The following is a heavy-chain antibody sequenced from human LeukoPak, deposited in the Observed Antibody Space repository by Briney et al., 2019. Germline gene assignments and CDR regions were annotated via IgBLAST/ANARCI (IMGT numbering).Heavy chain of an antibody. CDR2: IIPIFGTA. J-gene: IGHJ6*04. CDR1: GGTFSSYA. V-gene: IGHV1-69*06. Sequence: ASVKVSCKASGGTFSSYAISWVRQAPGQGLEWMGGIIPIFGTANYAQKFQGRVTITADKSTSTAYMELSSLRSDDTAVYYCARGYCSSTSCYPYYYYGMDVWGKGTTVTVSS. D-gene: IGHD2-2*01. CDR3: ARGYCSSTSCYPYYYYGMDV.